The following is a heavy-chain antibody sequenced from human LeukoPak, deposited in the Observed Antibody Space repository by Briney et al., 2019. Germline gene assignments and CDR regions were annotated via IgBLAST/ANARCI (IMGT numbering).Heavy chain of an antibody. J-gene: IGHJ4*02. CDR2: IYYSGST. CDR1: GGSISSGDYY. V-gene: IGHV4-30-4*08. CDR3: ATGSSGGRKGGYFDY. D-gene: IGHD2-15*01. Sequence: PSQTLSLTCTVSGGSISSGDYYWSWIRQPPGKGLEWIGYIYYSGSTYYNPSLKSRVTISVDTSKNQFSLKLSSVTAADTAVYYCATGSSGGRKGGYFDYCGQGTLVTVSP.